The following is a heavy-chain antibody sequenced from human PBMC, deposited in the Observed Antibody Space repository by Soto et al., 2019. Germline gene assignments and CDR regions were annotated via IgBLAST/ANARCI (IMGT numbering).Heavy chain of an antibody. J-gene: IGHJ4*02. D-gene: IGHD5-18*01. CDR2: IYSDGKT. V-gene: IGHV3-53*05. Sequence: GGSLRLSCAASGITVSTNYMSWVRQAPGKGLEWVSVIYSDGKTFYADSVKGRFTISRDNSKNTLYVQMNSLRAEDTAFYYCARDGSSRGLWLGPDYWGQGTQVTVSS. CDR3: ARDGSSRGLWLGPDY. CDR1: GITVSTNY.